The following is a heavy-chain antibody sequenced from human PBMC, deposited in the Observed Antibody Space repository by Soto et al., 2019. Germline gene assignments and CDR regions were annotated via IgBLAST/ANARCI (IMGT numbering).Heavy chain of an antibody. CDR1: GGSLSGYY. D-gene: IGHD5-12*01. Sequence: QVQLQQWGAGLLKPSETLSLNCAVTGGSLSGYYWSWIRQLPGKGLEWIGEVKDGGHTNYSPSLRGRVTISSDTSNNQFSLGLNSVTAADTGVYYCARGQEGVVATHWDQGSLVTVSS. V-gene: IGHV4-34*01. J-gene: IGHJ4*02. CDR3: ARGQEGVVATH. CDR2: VKDGGHT.